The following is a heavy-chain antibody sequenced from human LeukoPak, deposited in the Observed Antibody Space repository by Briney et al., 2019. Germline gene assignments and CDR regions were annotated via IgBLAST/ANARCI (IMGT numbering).Heavy chain of an antibody. CDR3: ARAFYYDFWSGIEWLPAYYFDY. D-gene: IGHD3-3*01. CDR2: IFYSGST. J-gene: IGHJ4*02. CDR1: GGSMSSYY. V-gene: IGHV4-59*01. Sequence: SETLSLTCTVSGGSMSSYYWSWIRQSPGKGLEWIGYIFYSGSTKCNPSLKSRVTLSVDTSKNQFSVRLSSVTAADAAIYYCARAFYYDFWSGIEWLPAYYFDYWGQGTLVTVSS.